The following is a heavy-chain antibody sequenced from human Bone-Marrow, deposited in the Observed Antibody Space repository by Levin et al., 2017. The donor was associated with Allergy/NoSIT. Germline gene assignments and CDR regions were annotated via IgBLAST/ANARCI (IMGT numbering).Heavy chain of an antibody. CDR2: ISYSSKYI. CDR3: ARDGWDGMDV. J-gene: IGHJ6*02. V-gene: IGHV3-21*06. D-gene: IGHD1-26*01. Sequence: GGSLRLSCAASGFTLSSYSMNWVRQAPGKGLEWVSSISYSSKYIFYADSVKGRFTTSRDNAKNSVYLQMNSLRAEDTAVYFCARDGWDGMDVWGQGTTVTVSS. CDR1: GFTLSSYS.